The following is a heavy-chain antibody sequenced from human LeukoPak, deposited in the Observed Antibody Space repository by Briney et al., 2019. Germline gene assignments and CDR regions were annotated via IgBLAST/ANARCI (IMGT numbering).Heavy chain of an antibody. Sequence: GASVKVSCKASGGTFSSYGFSWVRQAPGQRLEWMGGIIPMFDTANYAQKFQGRVTITTDESTSTAYMELRRLRYEDTAVYYCSRNRLDSYGGYHWFDPWGQGTLVTVSS. CDR2: IIPMFDTA. CDR1: GGTFSSYG. CDR3: SRNRLDSYGGYHWFDP. V-gene: IGHV1-69*05. J-gene: IGHJ5*02. D-gene: IGHD5-18*01.